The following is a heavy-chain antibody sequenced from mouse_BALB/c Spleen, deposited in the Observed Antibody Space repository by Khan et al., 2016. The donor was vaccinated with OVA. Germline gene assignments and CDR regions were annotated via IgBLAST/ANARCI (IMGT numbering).Heavy chain of an antibody. J-gene: IGHJ3*01. D-gene: IGHD1-2*01. CDR2: IWGDGST. Sequence: QVQLKQSGPGLVAPSQSLSITCTVSGFSLTGYGVNWVRQPPGKGLEWLGMIWGDGSTDYNSALKSRLSISKDNSKSQVFLKMNSLQTDDTARYYCSRELRLGGVAYWGQGTRVTVSA. CDR1: GFSLTGYG. CDR3: SRELRLGGVAY. V-gene: IGHV2-6-7*01.